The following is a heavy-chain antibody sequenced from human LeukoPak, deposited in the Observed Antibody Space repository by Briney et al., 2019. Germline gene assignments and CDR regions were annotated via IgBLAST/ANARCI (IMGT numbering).Heavy chain of an antibody. V-gene: IGHV3-21*01. CDR1: GFIFSSYS. CDR2: ISSSSSYI. Sequence: GESLRLSCAASGFIFSSYSINWVRQAPGKGLEWVSSISSSSSYIYYADSVKGRFTISRDNAKNSLYLQMNSLRAEDTAVYYCAREYYYDSRAPGAFDIWGQGTMVTVSS. CDR3: AREYYYDSRAPGAFDI. D-gene: IGHD3-22*01. J-gene: IGHJ3*02.